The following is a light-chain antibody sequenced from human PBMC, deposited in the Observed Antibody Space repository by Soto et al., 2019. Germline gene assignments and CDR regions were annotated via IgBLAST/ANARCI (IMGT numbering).Light chain of an antibody. CDR1: QRIRSTY. CDR2: DAS. V-gene: IGKV3D-20*02. J-gene: IGKJ4*01. CDR3: QQRSNWPLT. Sequence: EILLTQSPGTLSLSPLDIATLSCRASQRIRSTYLAWYQQKPGQAPRLLIYDASSRATGIPVRFSGSGSGTDFTLTISSLEPEDFAVYYCQQRSNWPLTFGGGTKVDIK.